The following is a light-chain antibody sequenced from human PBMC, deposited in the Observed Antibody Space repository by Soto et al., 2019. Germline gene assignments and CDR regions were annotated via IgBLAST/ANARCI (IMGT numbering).Light chain of an antibody. V-gene: IGKV3-15*01. CDR3: QQYYNWPRT. Sequence: EIVMTQSPATLSVSPGERATLSCRASENIYTNLAWYQQKPGQAPRLLFYGASTRDTGLPDRFSGTGSGTEVTLTINSLQAEDSAVYYCQQYYNWPRTFGQGTRLEIK. CDR2: GAS. J-gene: IGKJ5*01. CDR1: ENIYTN.